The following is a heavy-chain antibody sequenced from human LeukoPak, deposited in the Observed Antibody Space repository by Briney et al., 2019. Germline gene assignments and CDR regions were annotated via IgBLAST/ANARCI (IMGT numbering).Heavy chain of an antibody. D-gene: IGHD3-3*01. J-gene: IGHJ5*02. CDR2: IKQDGSEK. CDR1: GFTFSSYW. Sequence: PGGSLRLSCAASGFTFSSYWMSWVRQAPGKGLEWVANIKQDGSEKYYVDSVKGRFTISRDNAKNSLYLQMNSLRAEDTAVYYCARDAFNYDFWAHWFDPWGQGTLVTVSS. V-gene: IGHV3-7*01. CDR3: ARDAFNYDFWAHWFDP.